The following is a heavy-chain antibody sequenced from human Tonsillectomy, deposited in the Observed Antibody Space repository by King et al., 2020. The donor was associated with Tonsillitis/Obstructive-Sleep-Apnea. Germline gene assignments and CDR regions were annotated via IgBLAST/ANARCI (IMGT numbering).Heavy chain of an antibody. V-gene: IGHV1-2*02. Sequence: QLVQSGAEVKKPGASVKVSCKASGYAFSDYYMHWVRQAPGQGLEWMGWINPHSGGSNSAQNFQGRVAMTRDTSISTAYMELNSLTSDDTAVYYCAREDSGYYLYYLDYWGQGTLVTVSS. CDR2: INPHSGGS. J-gene: IGHJ4*02. CDR1: GYAFSDYY. CDR3: AREDSGYYLYYLDY. D-gene: IGHD5-12*01.